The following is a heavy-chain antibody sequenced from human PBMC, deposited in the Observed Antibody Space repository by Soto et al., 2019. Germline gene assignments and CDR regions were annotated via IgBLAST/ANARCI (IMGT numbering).Heavy chain of an antibody. CDR3: AKDRRITIFGVVFPPLDAFDI. CDR1: GYTFSSYA. CDR2: ISGSGGST. V-gene: IGHV3-23*01. J-gene: IGHJ3*02. Sequence: GGSLRLSCAASGYTFSSYAMSWVRQAPGKGLEWVSAISGSGGSTYYADSVKGRFTISRDNAKNTLYLQMNSLRAEDTAVYYCAKDRRITIFGVVFPPLDAFDIWGQGTMVTVSS. D-gene: IGHD3-3*01.